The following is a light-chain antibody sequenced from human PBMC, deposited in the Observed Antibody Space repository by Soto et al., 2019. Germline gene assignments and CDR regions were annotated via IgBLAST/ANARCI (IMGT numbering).Light chain of an antibody. CDR2: LEGSGSY. Sequence: QSVLTQSSSASASLGSSVKLTCTLSSGHSSYIIAWHQQQPGKAPRYLMKLEGSGSYNKGSGVPDRFSGSSSGADRYLTISTLQFEDEADYYCETWDSNTHRGVFGGGTKLTVL. V-gene: IGLV4-60*02. CDR1: SGHSSYI. CDR3: ETWDSNTHRGV. J-gene: IGLJ3*02.